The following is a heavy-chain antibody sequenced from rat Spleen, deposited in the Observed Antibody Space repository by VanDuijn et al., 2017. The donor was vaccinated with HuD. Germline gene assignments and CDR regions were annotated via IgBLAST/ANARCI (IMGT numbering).Heavy chain of an antibody. D-gene: IGHD1-11*01. CDR3: AREGSNWRCGGYDYFDY. CDR1: GFTYDNYV. V-gene: IGHV5S13*01. CDR2: ISTGGGHT. Sequence: EVQLVESGGGLVQPGRSLKLSCAASGFTYDNYVMAWVRQVPTKGLEWVASISTGGGHTYYRDSVKGRFTISRDNGKNTLYLQMDSLRSEDTATYYCAREGSNWRCGGYDYFDYWGQGVMVTVSS. J-gene: IGHJ2*01.